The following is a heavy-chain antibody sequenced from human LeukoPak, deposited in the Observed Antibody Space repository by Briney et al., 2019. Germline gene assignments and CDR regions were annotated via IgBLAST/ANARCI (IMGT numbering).Heavy chain of an antibody. V-gene: IGHV4-34*01. CDR1: GGSFSGYY. D-gene: IGHD6-13*01. CDR3: ARYGGPGSEQPTDFDI. Sequence: SETLSLTCAAYGGSFSGYYWSWIRQPPGKGLEWVGEINHSGSTNYNPSLKSRVTISVDTFKNQFSLKLRSVTAADKAVYYCARYGGPGSEQPTDFDIWGQGTMVTVSS. CDR2: INHSGST. J-gene: IGHJ3*02.